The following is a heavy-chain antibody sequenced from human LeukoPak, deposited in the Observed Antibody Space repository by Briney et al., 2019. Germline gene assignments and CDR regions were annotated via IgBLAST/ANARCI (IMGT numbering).Heavy chain of an antibody. D-gene: IGHD4-17*01. CDR3: ARVADVFGDYGFDS. CDR2: IYNSGRT. J-gene: IGHJ4*02. CDR1: GGPISSATYY. V-gene: IGHV4-30-4*01. Sequence: PSETLSLTCAVSGGPISSATYYWSWIRQPPGKGLEWVGHIYNSGRTYYNPSLKRRLTMSLDTSRNQFSLRLSSVTAADTAVYHCARVADVFGDYGFDSWGQGTLVTVSS.